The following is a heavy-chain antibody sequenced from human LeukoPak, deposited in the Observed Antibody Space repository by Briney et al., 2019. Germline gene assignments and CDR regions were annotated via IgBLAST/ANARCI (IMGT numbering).Heavy chain of an antibody. CDR3: AKDHCSGGSCYYDYYYYYGMDV. J-gene: IGHJ6*02. V-gene: IGHV3-23*01. D-gene: IGHD2-15*01. Sequence: GGSLRLSCAASGFTFSSYAMSWVRQAPGKGLEWVSTISGSGGSTYYADSVTGRFTISRDNSKNTLYLQMNSLRAEGTAVYYCAKDHCSGGSCYYDYYYYYGMDVWGQGATVTVSS. CDR1: GFTFSSYA. CDR2: ISGSGGST.